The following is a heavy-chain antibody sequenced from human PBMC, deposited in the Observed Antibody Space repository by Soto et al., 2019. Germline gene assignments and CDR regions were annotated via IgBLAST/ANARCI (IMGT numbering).Heavy chain of an antibody. CDR2: ISYYSGSI. V-gene: IGHV3-9*01. J-gene: IGHJ6*02. D-gene: IGHD6-19*01. CDR1: GFRFDDYG. CDR3: AKSMGGSANGMDV. Sequence: EVQLVESGGGLVQPGRSLRLSCAASGFRFDDYGMHWVRQVPGKGLEWVSGISYYSGSIGYADSVKGRFTISRDHTKHSMDLKMNSLRAEDAALYYCAKSMGGSANGMDVWGQGTTVTVSS.